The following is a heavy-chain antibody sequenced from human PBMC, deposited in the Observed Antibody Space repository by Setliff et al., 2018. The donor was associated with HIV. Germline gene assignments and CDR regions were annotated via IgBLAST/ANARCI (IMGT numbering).Heavy chain of an antibody. CDR1: GYIFTSYG. CDR2: ISAYNGNT. D-gene: IGHD3-22*01. J-gene: IGHJ1*01. CDR3: ARDPSSGIYYDSSGQYFQN. Sequence: SVKVSCQASGYIFTSYGISWVRQAPGQGLEWMGWISAYNGNTNYAQKFQGRVSMTIDTSTSTAYMGLRSLRPDDTAVYFCARDPSSGIYYDSSGQYFQNWGQGTLVTVSS. V-gene: IGHV1-18*01.